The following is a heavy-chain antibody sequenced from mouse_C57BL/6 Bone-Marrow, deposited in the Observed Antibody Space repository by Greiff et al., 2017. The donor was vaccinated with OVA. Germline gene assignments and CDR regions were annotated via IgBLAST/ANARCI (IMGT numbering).Heavy chain of an antibody. Sequence: VQLQQSGAELVRPGASVTLSCKASGYTFTDYEMHWVKQPPVHGLEWIGAIDPETGGTAYNQKFKGKAILTADKSSITADMELRSLTSDDSAVYYCTRKGDPYGYFDVWGTGTTVTVSS. CDR1: GYTFTDYE. V-gene: IGHV1-15*01. CDR2: IDPETGGT. CDR3: TRKGDPYGYFDV. J-gene: IGHJ1*03.